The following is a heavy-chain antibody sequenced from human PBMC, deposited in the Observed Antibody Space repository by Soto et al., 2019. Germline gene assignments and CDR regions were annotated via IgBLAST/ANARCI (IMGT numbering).Heavy chain of an antibody. CDR3: ARMGATGRGCDV. J-gene: IGHJ6*02. Sequence: EVQLVESGGGLVQPGGSLRLSCVDSGFTFSSYWMSWVRQAPVKGLEWVGNIKQDGSEENYVDSLKGRFTISRDKAKNSMYLQMNSLRAEDTAVYYCARMGATGRGCDVWGQGTTVVVSS. V-gene: IGHV3-7*01. CDR2: IKQDGSEE. CDR1: GFTFSSYW. D-gene: IGHD1-1*01.